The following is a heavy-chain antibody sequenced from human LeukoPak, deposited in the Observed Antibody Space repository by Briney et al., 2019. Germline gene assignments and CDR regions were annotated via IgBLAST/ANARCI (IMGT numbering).Heavy chain of an antibody. J-gene: IGHJ6*03. D-gene: IGHD1-14*01. CDR3: ARASEDYYYYYMDV. CDR2: IYYSGTT. Sequence: SETLSLTCTVSGGSISSYYWSWIRQPPGKGLEWIGYIYYSGTTNYNPSLESRVTISVDTSKNQFSLKLSSVTAADTAVYYCARASEDYYYYYMDVWGKGTTVTISS. V-gene: IGHV4-59*01. CDR1: GGSISSYY.